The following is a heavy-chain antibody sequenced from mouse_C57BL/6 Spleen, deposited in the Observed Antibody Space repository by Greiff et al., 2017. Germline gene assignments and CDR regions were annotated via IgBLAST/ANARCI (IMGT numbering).Heavy chain of an antibody. CDR2: INPSRGYT. J-gene: IGHJ2*01. CDR1: GYTFTSYT. D-gene: IGHD2-3*01. V-gene: IGHV1-4*01. CDR3: ARNGYYDYFDY. Sequence: VMLVESGAELARPGASVKMSCKASGYTFTSYTMHWVKQRPGPGLEWIGYINPSRGYTKYNQKFKDKATLTADKSSSTAYMQLSSLTSEDSAVYYCARNGYYDYFDYWGQGTTLTVSS.